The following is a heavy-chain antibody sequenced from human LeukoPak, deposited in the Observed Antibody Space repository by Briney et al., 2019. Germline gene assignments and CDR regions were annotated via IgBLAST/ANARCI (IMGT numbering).Heavy chain of an antibody. CDR1: GFTFSSYS. D-gene: IGHD3-3*01. V-gene: IGHV3-21*01. CDR3: ARLLYNFGAYMDV. J-gene: IGHJ6*03. CDR2: ISSSSSNI. Sequence: PGGSLRLYCAASGFTFSSYSMNWLRQPPGKGLEWVSSISSSSSNIYYADSVKGRFTISRDNAKNSLHLQMSSLRAEDTAVYYCARLLYNFGAYMDVWGKGTTVTVSS.